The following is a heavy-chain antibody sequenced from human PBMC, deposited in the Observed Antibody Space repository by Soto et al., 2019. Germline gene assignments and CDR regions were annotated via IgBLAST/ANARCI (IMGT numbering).Heavy chain of an antibody. CDR1: GDTFTSYA. J-gene: IGHJ4*02. V-gene: IGHV1-3*01. CDR3: ARDLGGWRDY. D-gene: IGHD2-15*01. Sequence: QVQLVQSGAEVKKPGASVKVSCKASGDTFTSYAMPCVRPAPGQTLEWMGWINAGNGNTKYSQKFQGRVTITRDTSESPAYMELSRLRSEDTAVYYCARDLGGWRDYWGQGTLVTVSS. CDR2: INAGNGNT.